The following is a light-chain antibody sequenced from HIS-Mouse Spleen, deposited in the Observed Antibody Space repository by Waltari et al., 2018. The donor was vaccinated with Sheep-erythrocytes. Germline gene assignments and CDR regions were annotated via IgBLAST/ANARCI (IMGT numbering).Light chain of an antibody. CDR3: CSYAGSYNHV. Sequence: QSALTQPRSVSGSPGQSVTISCTGTSSDVGGYNYVSWYQQPPGKAPKLMIYDVSKRPSGDPHLYSGSKSGNTASLTISGLQAENEAEYYCCSYAGSYNHVFATGTKVTVL. CDR1: SSDVGGYNY. V-gene: IGLV2-11*01. J-gene: IGLJ1*01. CDR2: DVS.